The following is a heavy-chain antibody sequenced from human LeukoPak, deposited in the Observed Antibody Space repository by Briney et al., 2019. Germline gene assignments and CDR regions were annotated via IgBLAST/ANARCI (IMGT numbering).Heavy chain of an antibody. CDR2: ISSSGSTI. J-gene: IGHJ6*02. D-gene: IGHD6-6*01. CDR1: GFTFSDYY. V-gene: IGHV3-11*04. CDR3: ARDQRSGSSSWLIVDYYGMDV. Sequence: GGSLRLSCAASGFTFSDYYMSWIRQAPGKGLEWVSYISSSGSTIYYADSVKGRFTISRDNAKNSLYLQMNSLRAEDTAVYYCARDQRSGSSSWLIVDYYGMDVWGQGTTVTVSS.